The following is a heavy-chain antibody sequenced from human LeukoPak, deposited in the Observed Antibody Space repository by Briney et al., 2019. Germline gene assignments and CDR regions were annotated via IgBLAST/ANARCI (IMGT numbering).Heavy chain of an antibody. CDR1: GGSINNYY. CDR3: ARTPQGDNYFDY. CDR2: IYSSGKT. Sequence: PSETLSLTCTVSGGSINNYYWTWIRQRAGKGLEWIGRIYSSGKTNYNPSLKSRVTMSVDTSNNQLSLMMTSVTAADTAVFYCARTPQGDNYFDYWGQGHLVTVSS. D-gene: IGHD3-9*01. V-gene: IGHV4-4*07. J-gene: IGHJ4*02.